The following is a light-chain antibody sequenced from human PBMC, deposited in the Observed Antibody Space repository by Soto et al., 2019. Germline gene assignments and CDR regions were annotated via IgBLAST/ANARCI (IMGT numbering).Light chain of an antibody. V-gene: IGKV3-15*01. J-gene: IGKJ1*01. CDR1: QSLGGN. CDR2: RAS. CDR3: QQYSNWPPWT. Sequence: EIVMTQSPATLAVSPGDTVTLSCRASQSLGGNLAWYQQKPGQAPRLFIFRASSRATGVPARFSASGSGTEFTLTISELQSEDFAVYYCQQYSNWPPWTFGPGTKVEI.